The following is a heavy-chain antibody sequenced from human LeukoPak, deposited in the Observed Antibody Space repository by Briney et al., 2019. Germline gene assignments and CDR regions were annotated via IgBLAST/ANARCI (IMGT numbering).Heavy chain of an antibody. D-gene: IGHD3-22*01. Sequence: GASVTVSCKASGGTFSSYAISWVRQAPGQGLEWMGGIIPILGTANYAQKFQGRVTITADKSTSTAYMELSSLRSEDTAVYYCAREGYYYDIPDAFDIWGQGTMVTVSS. CDR2: IIPILGTA. J-gene: IGHJ3*02. CDR1: GGTFSSYA. CDR3: AREGYYYDIPDAFDI. V-gene: IGHV1-69*10.